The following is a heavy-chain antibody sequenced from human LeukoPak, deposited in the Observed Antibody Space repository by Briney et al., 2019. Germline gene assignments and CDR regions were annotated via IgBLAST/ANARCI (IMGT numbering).Heavy chain of an antibody. V-gene: IGHV4-39*07. CDR2: IYYSGST. D-gene: IGHD6-19*01. CDR1: GGSISSSSYY. Sequence: SETLSLTCTVSGGSISSSSYYWGWIRQPPGKGLEWIGSIYYSGSTYYNPSLKSRVTISIDTSKNQFSLKLSSVTAADTAVYYCARARKAVADWGAFDIWGQGTMVTVSS. CDR3: ARARKAVADWGAFDI. J-gene: IGHJ3*02.